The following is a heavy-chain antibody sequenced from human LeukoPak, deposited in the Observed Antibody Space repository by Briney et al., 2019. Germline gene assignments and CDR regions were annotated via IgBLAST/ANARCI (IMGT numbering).Heavy chain of an antibody. CDR2: ISGYNGNT. V-gene: IGHV1-18*01. J-gene: IGHJ4*02. CDR3: ARGGTVLRPNSPYDY. CDR1: GYTFTNYG. Sequence: ASVKVSCKASGYTFTNYGISWIRQAPGQGLEWMGWISGYNGNTKYAQKFQGRVTMTTDTSTSTAYMDLSSLRSDDTAVYYCARGGTVLRPNSPYDYWGQGTLVTVSS. D-gene: IGHD4-17*01.